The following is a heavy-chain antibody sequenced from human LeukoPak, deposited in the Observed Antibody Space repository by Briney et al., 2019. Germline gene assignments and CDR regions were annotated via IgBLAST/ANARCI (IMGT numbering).Heavy chain of an antibody. D-gene: IGHD3-16*01. CDR1: GFTFSSYG. J-gene: IGHJ4*02. CDR3: ARDLYRKGGPLDY. V-gene: IGHV3-33*01. CDR2: IWYDGSNK. Sequence: PGRSLRLSCAASGFTFSSYGMHWVRQAPGKGLEWVAVIWYDGSNKYYADSVKGRFTTSRDNSKNTLYLQMNSLRAEDTAVYYCARDLYRKGGPLDYWGQGTLVTVSS.